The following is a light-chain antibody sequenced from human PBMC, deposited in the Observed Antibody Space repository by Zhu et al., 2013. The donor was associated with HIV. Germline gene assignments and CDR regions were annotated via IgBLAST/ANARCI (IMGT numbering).Light chain of an antibody. V-gene: IGKV3-20*01. CDR3: QQYGSSPQT. CDR2: GAS. J-gene: IGKJ2*01. Sequence: EIVLTQSPGTLSLSPGERATLSCRASQSVSSSYLAWYQQKPGQAPRLLIYGASARATGIPDRFSGSGSGTDFTLTISRLEPEDFAVYYCQQYGSSPQTFGQGTKLEI. CDR1: QSVSSSY.